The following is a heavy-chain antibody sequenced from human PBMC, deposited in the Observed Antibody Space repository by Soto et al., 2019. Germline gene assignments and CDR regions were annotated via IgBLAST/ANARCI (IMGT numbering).Heavy chain of an antibody. V-gene: IGHV1-46*01. J-gene: IGHJ4*02. CDR2: INPSGGST. D-gene: IGHD5-12*01. Sequence: QVQLVQSGAEVKKPGASVKVSCKASGYTFTSYYIHWVRQAPGQGLEWMGIINPSGGSTSYAQKFQGRVTMTRDTSTSTVSMELSSLRSEDTAVYYCARDGYDYILGYWGQGTLVTVSS. CDR3: ARDGYDYILGY. CDR1: GYTFTSYY.